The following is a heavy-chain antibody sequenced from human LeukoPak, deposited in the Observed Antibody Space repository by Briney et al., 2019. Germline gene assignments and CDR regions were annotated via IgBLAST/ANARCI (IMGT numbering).Heavy chain of an antibody. CDR2: IYYSGST. J-gene: IGHJ6*03. CDR1: GGSFSSSTYY. V-gene: IGHV4-61*01. D-gene: IGHD3-3*01. CDR3: ARGNYDFWSGYFSDYYYMDV. Sequence: PSETLSLTCTVSGGSFSSSTYYWGWIRQPPGKGLEWIGYIYYSGSTNYNPSLKSRVTISVDTSKNQFSLKLSSVTAADTAVYYCARGNYDFWSGYFSDYYYMDVWGKGTTVTVSS.